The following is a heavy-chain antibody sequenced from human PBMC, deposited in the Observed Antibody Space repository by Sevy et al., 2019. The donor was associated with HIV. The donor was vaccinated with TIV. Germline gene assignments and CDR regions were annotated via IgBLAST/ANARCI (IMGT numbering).Heavy chain of an antibody. J-gene: IGHJ6*02. CDR2: IRGSGGST. D-gene: IGHD3-22*01. Sequence: GGSLRLSCAASGFSFSGYVMNWVRQAPGKGLEWVSTIRGSGGSTYYADSVKGRFTISRDNSKNTLYFQMNSLRAEDTAVYYCHGDYDSSQLASYYYYGMDVWGQGTTVTVSS. CDR1: GFSFSGYV. CDR3: HGDYDSSQLASYYYYGMDV. V-gene: IGHV3-23*01.